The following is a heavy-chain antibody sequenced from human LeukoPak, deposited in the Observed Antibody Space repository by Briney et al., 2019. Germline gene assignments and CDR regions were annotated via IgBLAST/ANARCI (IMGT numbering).Heavy chain of an antibody. CDR1: GYTFTDYY. CDR2: VDPEDGET. V-gene: IGHV1-69-2*01. Sequence: AASVKISCKVSGYTFTDYYMHWVQQAPGKGLEWMGLVDPEDGETIYAGKFQGRVTITADTSTDTAYMELSSLRSEDTAVYYCATPRGYSYGNTFDYWGQGTLVTVSS. J-gene: IGHJ4*02. CDR3: ATPRGYSYGNTFDY. D-gene: IGHD5-18*01.